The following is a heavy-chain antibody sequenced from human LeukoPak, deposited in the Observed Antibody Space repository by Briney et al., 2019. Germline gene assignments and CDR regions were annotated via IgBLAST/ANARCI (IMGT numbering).Heavy chain of an antibody. CDR1: GGSISDYY. CDR3: ARGDFCSKSNCYLRPMDV. Sequence: SETLSLTCTVSGGSISDYYWNWLRQPPGKGLEWIGYIYYSGSTTYSPSLKSRVTMSVDTAKNQFSLKLRSVTAADTAVYYCARGDFCSKSNCYLRPMDVWGKGTTVTVSS. D-gene: IGHD3-3*01. CDR2: IYYSGST. V-gene: IGHV4-59*01. J-gene: IGHJ6*03.